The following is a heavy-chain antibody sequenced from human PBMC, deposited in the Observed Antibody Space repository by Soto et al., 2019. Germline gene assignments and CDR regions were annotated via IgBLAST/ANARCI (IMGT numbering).Heavy chain of an antibody. CDR1: GYTFTSYD. Sequence: QVQLVQSGAEVKKPGASVKGSCKASGYTFTSYDINWVRQATGQGLEWMGWMNTNSGNTGYAQKFQGRVTMTRNTSISTAYMELSSLRSEDTAVYYCARARYLYGGNSGALAYWGQGTLVTVSS. CDR2: MNTNSGNT. J-gene: IGHJ4*02. D-gene: IGHD2-21*02. V-gene: IGHV1-8*01. CDR3: ARARYLYGGNSGALAY.